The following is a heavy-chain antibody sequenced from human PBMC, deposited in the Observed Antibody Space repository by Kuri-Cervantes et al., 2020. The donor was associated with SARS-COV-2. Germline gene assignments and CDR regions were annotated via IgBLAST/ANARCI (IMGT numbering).Heavy chain of an antibody. V-gene: IGHV3-30*18. D-gene: IGHD1-14*01. Sequence: GESLKISCAASGFTFNNCGMHWVRQAPGKGLEWVAVISLDGSKKFYADSVKGRFTISRDNSKNTLYVQMNSLRTADTAVYFCAKDRRRPITPTAQEIYHYGMDVWGQGTTVTVSS. CDR1: GFTFNNCG. CDR3: AKDRRRPITPTAQEIYHYGMDV. J-gene: IGHJ6*02. CDR2: ISLDGSKK.